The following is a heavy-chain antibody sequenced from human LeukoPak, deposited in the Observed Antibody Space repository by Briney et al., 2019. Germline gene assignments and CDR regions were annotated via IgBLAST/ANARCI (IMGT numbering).Heavy chain of an antibody. CDR1: GGSVSSGSHY. J-gene: IGHJ3*02. D-gene: IGHD2/OR15-2a*01. CDR3: ASGFLAITMSAFDI. CDR2: ISYSGST. Sequence: SETLSLTSTVSGGSVSSGSHYWSWIRQPPGKGLEWIGYISYSGSTNHNPSLKSRVTISIDTSKNQFSLKLSSVTAADTAVYYCASGFLAITMSAFDIWGQGTMVTVSS. V-gene: IGHV4-61*01.